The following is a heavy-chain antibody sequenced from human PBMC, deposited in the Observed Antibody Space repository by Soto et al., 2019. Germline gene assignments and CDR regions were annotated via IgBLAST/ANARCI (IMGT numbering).Heavy chain of an antibody. D-gene: IGHD2-15*01. J-gene: IGHJ6*03. CDR3: ARVRQYCSGGSCFHYYYMDV. V-gene: IGHV4-59*01. Sequence: SETLSLTCTVSGGSISSYYWSWIRQPPGKGLEWIGYIYYSGSTNYNPSLKSRVTISVDTPKNQFSLKLSSVTAADTAVYYCARVRQYCSGGSCFHYYYMDVWGKGTTVTVSS. CDR1: GGSISSYY. CDR2: IYYSGST.